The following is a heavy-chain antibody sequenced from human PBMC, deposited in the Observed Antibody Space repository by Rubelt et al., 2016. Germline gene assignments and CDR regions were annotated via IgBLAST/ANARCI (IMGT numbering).Heavy chain of an antibody. D-gene: IGHD6-19*01. J-gene: IGHJ5*02. V-gene: IGHV1-18*01. CDR1: GYTFTSYG. CDR3: ARDKEWLATRGFQNWFDP. Sequence: QVQLVQSGAEVKKPGASVKVSCKASGYTFTSYGISWVRQAPGQGLEWMGWISAYNGNTNYARKLQGGGTMTTDTSTSTAYMGLRGLRSDDTAVYYGARDKEWLATRGFQNWFDPWGQGTLVTVSS. CDR2: ISAYNGNT.